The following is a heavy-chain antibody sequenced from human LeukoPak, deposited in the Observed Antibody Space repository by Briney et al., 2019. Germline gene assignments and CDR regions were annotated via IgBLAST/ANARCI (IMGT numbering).Heavy chain of an antibody. CDR1: GFTFSSYA. V-gene: IGHV3-23*01. Sequence: PGGPLRLSCAASGFTFSSYAMSWVRQATGKGLEWVSTISDSGGSTYYADSVKGRFTISRDNSMHTLYLQMNSLRAEDTAVYYCAMGWYVDYWGQGTLVTVSS. CDR2: ISDSGGST. J-gene: IGHJ4*02. D-gene: IGHD6-19*01. CDR3: AMGWYVDY.